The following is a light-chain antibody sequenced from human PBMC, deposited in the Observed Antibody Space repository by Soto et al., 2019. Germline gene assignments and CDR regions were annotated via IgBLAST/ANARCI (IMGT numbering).Light chain of an antibody. CDR2: DAS. Sequence: AIPLTQSPSSLSASVGDRVTITCRASQGISSALAWYQQKPRKAPKLLSYDASSLESGVPSRFSGSGSGTDFTLIISSLQPEDFATYFCQQFNNYPHSLTFGGGTKVEIK. J-gene: IGKJ4*01. CDR1: QGISSA. V-gene: IGKV1D-13*01. CDR3: QQFNNYPHSLT.